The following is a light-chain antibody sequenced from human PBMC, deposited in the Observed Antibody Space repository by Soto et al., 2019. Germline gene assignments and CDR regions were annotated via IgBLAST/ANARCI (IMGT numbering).Light chain of an antibody. V-gene: IGKV1-5*01. Sequence: DYQVTQSPSTLSASVGDRVTITCRASQSISSWLAWYQQKPGKAPKLLIYDASSLESGVPSRFSGSGSGTEFTLTISSLQSEDFAVYYCQQYNNWPPWTFGQGTKVDIK. CDR1: QSISSW. CDR2: DAS. J-gene: IGKJ1*01. CDR3: QQYNNWPPWT.